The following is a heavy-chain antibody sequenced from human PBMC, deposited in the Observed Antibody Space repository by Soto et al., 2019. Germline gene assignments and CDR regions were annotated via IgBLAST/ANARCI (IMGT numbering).Heavy chain of an antibody. V-gene: IGHV4-31*03. CDR2: ISRSGNA. Sequence: QVQLQESGPGLVKPSQTMSLTCTVSGASMSDVGYYWTWIRQHPEKGLEWIGYISRSGNAYYNPSLTNRITLTLDTSKNQFSLKVRSVTAADTAKYYCASEGPGFNGFEFWGQGILVSVSA. CDR1: GASMSDVGYY. CDR3: ASEGPGFNGFEF. J-gene: IGHJ4*02. D-gene: IGHD5-12*01.